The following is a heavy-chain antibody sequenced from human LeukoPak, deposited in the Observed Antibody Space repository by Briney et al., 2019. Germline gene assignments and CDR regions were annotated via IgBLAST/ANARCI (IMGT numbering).Heavy chain of an antibody. CDR3: ARERGSTRYFQH. J-gene: IGHJ1*01. CDR1: GFTFSGFW. Sequence: TGGSLRLSCAVSGFTFSGFWMSWSRQAPGKGLEWVASINSDGSEGYYADVVKGRFTISRDNAKNSLYLQMNSLRAEDTAVYYCARERGSTRYFQHWGQGTLVTVSS. CDR2: INSDGSEG. D-gene: IGHD1-26*01. V-gene: IGHV3-7*01.